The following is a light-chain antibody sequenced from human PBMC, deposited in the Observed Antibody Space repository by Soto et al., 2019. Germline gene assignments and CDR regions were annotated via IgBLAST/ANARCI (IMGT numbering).Light chain of an antibody. CDR1: QTVSNNY. Sequence: EIVLTQSPDTLSLSPGERATVSCRASQTVSNNYLAWYQQKPGQAPRLLLYGASTRPTGIPDRFSGSGSGTDCTLTISRLEPEDFAVYYCHHYGSSPPYTFGQGTKLDIK. J-gene: IGKJ2*01. V-gene: IGKV3-20*01. CDR2: GAS. CDR3: HHYGSSPPYT.